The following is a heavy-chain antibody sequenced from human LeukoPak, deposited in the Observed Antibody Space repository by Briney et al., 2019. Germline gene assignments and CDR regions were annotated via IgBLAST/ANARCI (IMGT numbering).Heavy chain of an antibody. CDR1: GYTFTSYY. J-gene: IGHJ4*02. V-gene: IGHV1-69*13. CDR3: ARGTANFWSGYSSHFDY. Sequence: GASVKVSCKASGYTFTSYYMHWVRQAPGQGLEWMGGIIPIFGTANYAQKFQGRVTITADESTSTAYMELSSLRSEDTAVYYCARGTANFWSGYSSHFDYWGQGTLVTVSS. CDR2: IIPIFGTA. D-gene: IGHD3-3*01.